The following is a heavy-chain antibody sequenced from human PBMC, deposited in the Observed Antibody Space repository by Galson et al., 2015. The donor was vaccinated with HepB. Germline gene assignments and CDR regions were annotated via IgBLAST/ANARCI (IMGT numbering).Heavy chain of an antibody. CDR2: ISYDGSIT. J-gene: IGHJ4*02. CDR1: GFTFSSFS. V-gene: IGHV3-30-3*01. D-gene: IGHD6-13*01. CDR3: ARVAASATVLIDY. Sequence: SLRLSCAASGFTFSSFSMHWLRQAPGKGPEWVAIISYDGSITYYADSVKGRFSISRDNSKNTLYLQMNSLTNEDAAVYYCARVAASATVLIDYWGQGTLVAVSS.